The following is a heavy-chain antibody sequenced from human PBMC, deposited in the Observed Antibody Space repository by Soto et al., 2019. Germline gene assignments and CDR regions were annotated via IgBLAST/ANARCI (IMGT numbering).Heavy chain of an antibody. Sequence: QVQLVESGGGVVQPGTSLRLSCEASGFTFSGFGMHWVRQAPGKGLEWVAVIGNDGSKNYYADCVKGRFTISRDNSKNALDLLMNSLGAEDPAVYYCARGRAGSCGGNSAHFAIWGQGTLVTVSS. V-gene: IGHV3-33*01. J-gene: IGHJ3*02. D-gene: IGHD2-21*02. CDR1: GFTFSGFG. CDR3: ARGRAGSCGGNSAHFAI. CDR2: IGNDGSKN.